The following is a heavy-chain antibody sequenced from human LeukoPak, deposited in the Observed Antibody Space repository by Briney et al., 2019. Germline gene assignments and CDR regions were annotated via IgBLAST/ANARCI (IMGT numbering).Heavy chain of an antibody. Sequence: PGGSLRLSCAASGFTFSSYRMNWVRQAPGKGLEWVSSISASDTYINYADSLKGRFTISRDNAKNSLYLQMNSLRAEDTAVYYCAREPSGGYCSSSSCSRYFQHWGQGTLVTVSS. CDR2: ISASDTYI. CDR1: GFTFSSYR. J-gene: IGHJ1*01. V-gene: IGHV3-21*01. CDR3: AREPSGGYCSSSSCSRYFQH. D-gene: IGHD2-2*01.